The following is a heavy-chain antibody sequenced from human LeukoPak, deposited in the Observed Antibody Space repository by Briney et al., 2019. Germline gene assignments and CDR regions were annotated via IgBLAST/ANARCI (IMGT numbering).Heavy chain of an antibody. CDR1: LLPFIIIA. Sequence: GGSLRRSCEATLLPFIIIAKRRILTDPVKGLKLLAANSASGSSTDYSDSWKGRLTISRDNSRNTLYLQMNSLRDEDTAVYYCAKEKVRYDSSVFDYWGQGILVTVSS. D-gene: IGHD3-22*01. J-gene: IGHJ4*02. CDR2: NSASGSST. V-gene: IGHV3-23*01. CDR3: AKEKVRYDSSVFDY.